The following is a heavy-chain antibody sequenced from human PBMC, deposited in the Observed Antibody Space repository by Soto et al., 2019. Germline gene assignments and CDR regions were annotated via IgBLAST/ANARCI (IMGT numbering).Heavy chain of an antibody. D-gene: IGHD2-2*01. J-gene: IGHJ4*02. V-gene: IGHV3-30-3*01. CDR2: MSYDGSDK. Sequence: QVQLVESVGGVVQPGRSLRLSCAASGFSFRSYAMHWVRQAPGKGLEWVAVMSYDGSDKDYADSAKGRFTISRDNSKNTLYLQMSSLRAEDTAVYYCARARLDTPALEYWGQGTLVTVSS. CDR3: ARARLDTPALEY. CDR1: GFSFRSYA.